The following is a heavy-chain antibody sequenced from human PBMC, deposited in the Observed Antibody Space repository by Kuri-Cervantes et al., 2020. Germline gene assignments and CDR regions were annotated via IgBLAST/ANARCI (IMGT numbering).Heavy chain of an antibody. CDR2: ISAYNSNT. CDR3: ARGPESRFGVVIPGTLNTDY. CDR1: GYTFNSYG. Sequence: ASVKVSCKASGYTFNSYGISWVRQAPGQGLEWMGWISAYNSNTNYAQKLQGRVTMTTDTSTSTVYMELRSLRSDDTAVYYCARGPESRFGVVIPGTLNTDYWGQGTLVTVSS. V-gene: IGHV1-18*01. D-gene: IGHD3-3*01. J-gene: IGHJ4*02.